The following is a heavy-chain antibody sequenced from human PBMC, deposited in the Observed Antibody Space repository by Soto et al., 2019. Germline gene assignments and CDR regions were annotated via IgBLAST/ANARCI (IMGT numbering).Heavy chain of an antibody. Sequence: GASVKVSCKASGYTFTDYYMHCVRQAPGQGLEWMGWINPNSGGTNYAQKFQGRVTMTRDTSISTAYMELSRLRSDDTAVYYCARKLELRGSYYYYYDMDVWGQGTTVTVSS. V-gene: IGHV1-2*02. CDR1: GYTFTDYY. CDR2: INPNSGGT. J-gene: IGHJ6*02. CDR3: ARKLELRGSYYYYYDMDV. D-gene: IGHD1-7*01.